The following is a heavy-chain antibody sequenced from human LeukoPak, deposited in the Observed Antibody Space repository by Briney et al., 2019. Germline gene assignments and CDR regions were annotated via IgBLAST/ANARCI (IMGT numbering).Heavy chain of an antibody. D-gene: IGHD3-9*01. CDR2: IYYSGST. Sequence: PSETLSLTCTVSGGSISSSSYYWGWIRQPPGKGLEWIGSIYYSGSTYYNPSLKSRVTISVDTSKNQFSLKLSSVTAADTAVYYCARAVRYFDWFINGYFDYWGQGTLVTVSS. CDR1: GGSISSSSYY. CDR3: ARAVRYFDWFINGYFDY. V-gene: IGHV4-39*07. J-gene: IGHJ4*02.